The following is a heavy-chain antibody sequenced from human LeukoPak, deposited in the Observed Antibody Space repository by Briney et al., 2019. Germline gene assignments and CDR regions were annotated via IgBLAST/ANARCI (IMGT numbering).Heavy chain of an antibody. J-gene: IGHJ4*02. D-gene: IGHD3-16*02. CDR1: GYRFTSYW. Sequence: GESLKISCKGSGYRFTSYWIGWVRQMSGKGLEWMGIIYPGDSDTRYSPSFQGQVTISADKSISTAYLQWSSLKASDTAIYYCARLPSIVLAVIGFDYWGQGTLVTVSS. CDR2: IYPGDSDT. CDR3: ARLPSIVLAVIGFDY. V-gene: IGHV5-51*01.